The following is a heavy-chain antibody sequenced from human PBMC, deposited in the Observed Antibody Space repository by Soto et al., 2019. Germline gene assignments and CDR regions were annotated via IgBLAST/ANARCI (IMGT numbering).Heavy chain of an antibody. V-gene: IGHV3-53*02. Sequence: EVQLVETGGGLIQPGGSLRLSCAASGFTVSNNYMSWVRQAPGKGLEWVSLIYSGGSTFYADSVKGRFTISRDNSKNTLFLQMNGLRAEYTSVYFCATYTNLDYWGQGTLVTVSS. CDR3: ATYTNLDY. CDR2: IYSGGST. J-gene: IGHJ4*02. D-gene: IGHD2-2*02. CDR1: GFTVSNNY.